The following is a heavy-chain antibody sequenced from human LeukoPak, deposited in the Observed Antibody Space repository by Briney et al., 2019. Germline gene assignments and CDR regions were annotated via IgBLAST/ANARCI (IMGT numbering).Heavy chain of an antibody. J-gene: IGHJ4*02. D-gene: IGHD4-17*01. CDR2: IYYSGST. V-gene: IGHV4-39*01. CDR1: GGSISSSSYY. Sequence: SETLSLTCTVSGGSISSSSYYWGWIRQPPGKGLEWIGSIYYSGSTYYNPSLKSRVTISVDTSKNQFSLRLSSVTAADTAVYYCARLPTVTFFDYWGQGTLVTVSS. CDR3: ARLPTVTFFDY.